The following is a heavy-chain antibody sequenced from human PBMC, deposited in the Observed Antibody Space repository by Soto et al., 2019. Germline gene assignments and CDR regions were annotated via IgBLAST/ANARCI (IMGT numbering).Heavy chain of an antibody. CDR3: AKQQLVALYYYGMDV. CDR2: IYHSGST. J-gene: IGHJ6*02. CDR1: GGSISSSNW. V-gene: IGHV4-4*02. Sequence: SETLSLTCAVSGGSISSSNWWSWVRQPPGKGLEWIGEIYHSGSTNYNPSLKSRVTISVDKSKNQFSLKLSSVTAADTAVYYCAKQQLVALYYYGMDVWGQGTTVTVSS. D-gene: IGHD6-13*01.